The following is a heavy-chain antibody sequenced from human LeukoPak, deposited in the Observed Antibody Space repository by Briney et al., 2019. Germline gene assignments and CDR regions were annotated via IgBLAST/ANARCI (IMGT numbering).Heavy chain of an antibody. Sequence: TGGSLRLSCAASGFTFSTYWMHWVRQAPGEGLVWVSRISDDGTTTIYADSVKGRFTISRDNAKNTLYLEMNSLRVEDAAVYYCTRRVDATRWYDHWGQGTLVTVSS. V-gene: IGHV3-74*01. D-gene: IGHD2-15*01. CDR2: ISDDGTTT. CDR3: TRRVDATRWYDH. CDR1: GFTFSTYW. J-gene: IGHJ5*02.